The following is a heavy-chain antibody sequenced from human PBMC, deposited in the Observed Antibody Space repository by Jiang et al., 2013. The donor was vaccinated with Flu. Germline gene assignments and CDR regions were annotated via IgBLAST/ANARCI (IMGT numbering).Heavy chain of an antibody. D-gene: IGHD6-13*01. V-gene: IGHV6-1*01. CDR1: GDSVSSNGAG. CDR2: IYYRSHWYH. J-gene: IGHJ4*02. Sequence: SQTLSLTCAISGDSVSSNGAGWNWIRQSPSRGLEWLGRIYYRSHWYHDYSISVKSRLTMNPDTSNNHFSLELNSVTPEDTAVYYCARDVSSWYLDFWGQGTHVTVSA. CDR3: ARDVSSWYLDF.